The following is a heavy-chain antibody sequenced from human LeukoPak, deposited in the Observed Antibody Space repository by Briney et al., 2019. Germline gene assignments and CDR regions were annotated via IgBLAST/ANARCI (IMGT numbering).Heavy chain of an antibody. V-gene: IGHV4-39*07. CDR2: IYYSGST. D-gene: IGHD3-10*01. CDR3: ARVGLGVLLRFGELKDPAFDI. J-gene: IGHJ3*02. Sequence: SETLSLTCTVSGGSISSSSYYWGWIRQPPGKGLGWIGSIYYSGSTYYNPSLKSRVTISVDTSKNQFSLKLSSVTAADTAVYYCARVGLGVLLRFGELKDPAFDIWGQGTMVTVSS. CDR1: GGSISSSSYY.